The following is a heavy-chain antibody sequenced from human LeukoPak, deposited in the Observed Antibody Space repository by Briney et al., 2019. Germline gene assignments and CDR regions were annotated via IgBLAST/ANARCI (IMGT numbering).Heavy chain of an antibody. CDR3: ARDRRSTGWPFDY. V-gene: IGHV3-23*01. CDR1: GFTFSSYG. Sequence: PGGSLRLSCVASGFTFSSYGMTWVRQAPGKGLEWVSIVSGSGDSTYYADSMKGRFAISRDNSKNTLFLQINSLRVDDTAVYYCARDRRSTGWPFDYWGQGTLVTVSS. J-gene: IGHJ4*02. CDR2: VSGSGDST. D-gene: IGHD6-19*01.